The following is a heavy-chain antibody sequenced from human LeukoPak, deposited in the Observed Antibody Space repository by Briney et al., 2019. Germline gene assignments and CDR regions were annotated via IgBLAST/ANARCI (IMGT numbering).Heavy chain of an antibody. Sequence: GGSLRLSCAASGFTFSSYAMSWVCQAPGKGLEWVSAISGSGGSTYYADSVKGRFTISRDNSKNTLYLQMNSLRAEDTAVYYCAKDQMVRGVIFDYWGQGTLVTVSS. V-gene: IGHV3-23*01. CDR2: ISGSGGST. D-gene: IGHD3-10*01. CDR3: AKDQMVRGVIFDY. J-gene: IGHJ4*02. CDR1: GFTFSSYA.